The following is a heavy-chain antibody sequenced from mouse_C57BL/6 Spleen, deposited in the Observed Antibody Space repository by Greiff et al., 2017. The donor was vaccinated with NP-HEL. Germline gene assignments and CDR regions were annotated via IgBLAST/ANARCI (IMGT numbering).Heavy chain of an antibody. Sequence: EVKLMESGAELVRPGASVKLSCTASGFNIKDDYMHWVKQRPEQGLEWIGWIDPENGDTEYASKFQGKATITADTNSNTAYLQLSSLTSEDTAVYYCTTGDGSSYDAMDYWGQGTSVTVSS. CDR2: IDPENGDT. J-gene: IGHJ4*01. CDR3: TTGDGSSYDAMDY. CDR1: GFNIKDDY. V-gene: IGHV14-4*01. D-gene: IGHD1-1*01.